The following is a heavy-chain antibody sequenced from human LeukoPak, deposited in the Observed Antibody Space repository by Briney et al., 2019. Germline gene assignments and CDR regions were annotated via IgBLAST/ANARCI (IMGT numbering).Heavy chain of an antibody. CDR3: ARAKCCGSSSCYSDWCDP. CDR2: ISHSGST. V-gene: IGHV4-59*01. CDR1: GVSISSYY. D-gene: IGHD2-2*01. J-gene: IGHJ5*02. Sequence: SETLSLTCTVSGVSISSYYGSWIRHPPGKGREWIAYISHSGSTNYNPSLKSRVTISVDMSKNQFSLRRSSVTAADTAVYYCARAKCCGSSSCYSDWCDPGGQGTLVTVSS.